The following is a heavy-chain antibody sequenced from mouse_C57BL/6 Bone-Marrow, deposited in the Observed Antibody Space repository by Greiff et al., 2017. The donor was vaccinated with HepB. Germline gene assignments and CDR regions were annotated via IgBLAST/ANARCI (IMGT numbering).Heavy chain of an antibody. CDR1: GYTFTSYW. CDR2: IYPGSGST. CDR3: ANYGSSHYYAMDY. Sequence: LQESGAELVKPGASVKMSCKASGYTFTSYWITWVKQRPGQGLEWIGDIYPGSGSTNYNEKFKSKATLTVDTSSSTAYMQLSSLTSEDSAVYYCANYGSSHYYAMDYWGQGTSVTVSS. J-gene: IGHJ4*01. V-gene: IGHV1-55*01. D-gene: IGHD1-1*01.